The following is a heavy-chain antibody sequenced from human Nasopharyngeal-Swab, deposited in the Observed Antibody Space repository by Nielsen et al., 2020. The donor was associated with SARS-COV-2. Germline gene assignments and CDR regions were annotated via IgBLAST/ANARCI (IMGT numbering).Heavy chain of an antibody. CDR3: ARDAAGYCSSTSCYAGTGMDV. V-gene: IGHV4-30-4*01. Sequence: RQAPGKGLEWIGYIYYSGSTYYNLSLKSRVTISVDTSKNQFSLKLSSVTAADTAVYYCARDAAGYCSSTSCYAGTGMDVWGQGTTVTVSS. J-gene: IGHJ6*02. D-gene: IGHD2-2*01. CDR2: IYYSGST.